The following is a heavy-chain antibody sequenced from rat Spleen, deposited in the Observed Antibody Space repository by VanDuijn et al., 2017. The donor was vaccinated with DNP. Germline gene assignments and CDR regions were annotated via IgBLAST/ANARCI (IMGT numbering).Heavy chain of an antibody. J-gene: IGHJ1*01. D-gene: IGHD1-1*01. CDR3: ARDRGYYSDWYFDF. Sequence: EVQLVESGGGLVQPGRSLKLSCVASGFTFSSYWMTWIRQVPGKGLDWVASITSGGDNTFYPDSVTGRFTISRDNAKNTLYLQMNSLRSEDTATYYCARDRGYYSDWYFDFWGPGTMVTVSS. CDR1: GFTFSSYW. V-gene: IGHV5-31*01. CDR2: ITSGGDNT.